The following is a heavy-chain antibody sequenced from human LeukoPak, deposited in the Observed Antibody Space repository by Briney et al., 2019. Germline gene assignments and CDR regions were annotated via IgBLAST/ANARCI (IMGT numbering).Heavy chain of an antibody. D-gene: IGHD4-17*01. CDR1: GFIFSSYG. J-gene: IGHJ6*02. Sequence: GRSLRLSCAASGFIFSSYGMHWVRQAPGKGLEWVAVISYDGGDKYYADSVKGRFTISRDNSKNTLYLQMNSLRVEDTAVYYCAKDRSDYGDYEHYYYGMDVWGQGTTVTVSS. CDR2: ISYDGGDK. V-gene: IGHV3-30*18. CDR3: AKDRSDYGDYEHYYYGMDV.